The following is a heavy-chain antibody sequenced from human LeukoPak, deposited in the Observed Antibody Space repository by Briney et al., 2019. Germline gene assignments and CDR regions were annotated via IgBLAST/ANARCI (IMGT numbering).Heavy chain of an antibody. CDR1: SHTFRSYN. J-gene: IGHJ6*02. CDR3: ARTWGMDV. Sequence: PGGPVRLFCAACSHTFRSYNMHWVRQARGKGLEWVLYISSTSSTIYYADSVQGRFTISRDNAKNSLYLQMNSLRDEDTAVYYCARTWGMDVWGQGTTVTVSS. V-gene: IGHV3-48*02. CDR2: ISSTSSTI.